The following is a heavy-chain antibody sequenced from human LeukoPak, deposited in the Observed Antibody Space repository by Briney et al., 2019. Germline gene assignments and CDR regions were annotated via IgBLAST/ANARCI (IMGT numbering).Heavy chain of an antibody. Sequence: SQTLSLTCTVAGGSISSYYWSWIRQPPGKRLEWIGYISYSGSTNYNPSLKSRVTMSVDTSKNHFSLNLSSVTAADTAVYYCALLTTVTSYYFDYWGQGTLVTVSS. CDR2: ISYSGST. D-gene: IGHD4-17*01. CDR1: GGSISSYY. CDR3: ALLTTVTSYYFDY. J-gene: IGHJ4*02. V-gene: IGHV4-59*01.